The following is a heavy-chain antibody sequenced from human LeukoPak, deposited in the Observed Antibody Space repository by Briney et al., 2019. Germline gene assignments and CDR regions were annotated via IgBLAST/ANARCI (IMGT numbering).Heavy chain of an antibody. CDR2: IYTSGST. CDR1: GGSISSYY. CDR3: AREYDFWSGYSTD. Sequence: SETLXXTCTVSGGSISSYYWSWVRQPAGKGLEWIGRIYTSGSTNYTPSLTSPVTMSVDTSKNQFSLKLSSVTAADTAVYYCAREYDFWSGYSTDWGQGTLVTVSS. J-gene: IGHJ4*02. D-gene: IGHD3-3*01. V-gene: IGHV4-4*07.